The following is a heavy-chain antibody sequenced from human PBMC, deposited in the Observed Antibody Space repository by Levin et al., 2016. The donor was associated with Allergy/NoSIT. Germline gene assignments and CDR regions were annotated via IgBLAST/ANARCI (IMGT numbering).Heavy chain of an antibody. Sequence: SETLSLTCAVYGGSSRWHYWSWIRQSPGKGLEWIGEINRSGTTNYNPSLKSRVTVSVDTSKNEVSLRLRSVTAADTAVYYCAGFTWLSGENWFDPWGQGTLVTVSS. CDR2: INRSGTT. D-gene: IGHD3-16*01. CDR3: AGFTWLSGENWFDP. V-gene: IGHV4-34*01. J-gene: IGHJ5*02. CDR1: GGSSRWHY.